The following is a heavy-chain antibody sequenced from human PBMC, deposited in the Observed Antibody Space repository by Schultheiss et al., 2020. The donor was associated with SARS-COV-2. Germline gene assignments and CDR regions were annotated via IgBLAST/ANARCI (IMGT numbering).Heavy chain of an antibody. D-gene: IGHD2-2*01. CDR1: GFTFSSYW. Sequence: GGSLRLSCAASGFTFSSYWMHWVRQAPGKGLVWVSRINSDGSSTSYADSVKGRFTISRDNAKNTLYLQMNSLRAEDTAVYYCARDGIVVVPAAPNNYYYYYGMDVWGQGTTVTVSS. J-gene: IGHJ6*02. V-gene: IGHV3-74*01. CDR3: ARDGIVVVPAAPNNYYYYYGMDV. CDR2: INSDGSST.